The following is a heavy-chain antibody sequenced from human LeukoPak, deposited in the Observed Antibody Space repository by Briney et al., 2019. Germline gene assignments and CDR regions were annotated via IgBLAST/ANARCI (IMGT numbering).Heavy chain of an antibody. CDR1: GFTFTSYA. V-gene: IGHV3-23*01. Sequence: GGSLRLSCAASGFTFTSYAMSWVRQAPGKGLEWVSGISRSGGTTYYADSVKGRFTNSRDNSNNSLYLQMNSLRAEDTAVYYCTKGTTGSDYWGQGTLVTVSS. J-gene: IGHJ4*02. CDR3: TKGTTGSDY. D-gene: IGHD7-27*01. CDR2: ISRSGGTT.